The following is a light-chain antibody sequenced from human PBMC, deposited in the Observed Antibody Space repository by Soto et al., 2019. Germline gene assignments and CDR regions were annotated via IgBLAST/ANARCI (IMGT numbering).Light chain of an antibody. V-gene: IGKV3D-20*02. CDR2: GAS. Sequence: IVLTQSAGTLSLSPGQRATLSCRASQSVSISYLAWYQQKNGQAPRLLIYGASGRATGIPDRFSGSGYGTDFNLTISRLETEDFAVYYCQQRSNWPITFGQGTRLEIK. CDR1: QSVSISY. CDR3: QQRSNWPIT. J-gene: IGKJ5*01.